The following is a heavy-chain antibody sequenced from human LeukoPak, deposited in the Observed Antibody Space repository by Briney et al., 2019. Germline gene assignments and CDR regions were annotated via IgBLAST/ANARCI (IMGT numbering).Heavy chain of an antibody. Sequence: GGSLRLSCAASGFTFSIYAMHWVRQAPGKGLEYVSSITSNGDSAYYANSVKGRFTISRDNSRNTLYLQMGSLRADDMAIYYCARDLRGAGDYWGQGTLVTVSS. D-gene: IGHD1-26*01. J-gene: IGHJ4*02. CDR3: ARDLRGAGDY. CDR2: ITSNGDSA. V-gene: IGHV3-64*01. CDR1: GFTFSIYA.